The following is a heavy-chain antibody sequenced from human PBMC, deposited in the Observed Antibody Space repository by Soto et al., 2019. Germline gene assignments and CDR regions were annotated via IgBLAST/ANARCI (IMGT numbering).Heavy chain of an antibody. Sequence: EVQLVESGGGLVQPGGSLRLSCAASGFTAGLNFMTWVRQAPGKGLEWVSVINAAGTTHYAESVKGRFSISRDDSKNSLYLQMNSLRAADTGVYYCVRETYYYGMDVWGQGTTVTVSS. J-gene: IGHJ6*02. CDR2: INAAGTT. V-gene: IGHV3-66*01. CDR1: GFTAGLNF. CDR3: VRETYYYGMDV.